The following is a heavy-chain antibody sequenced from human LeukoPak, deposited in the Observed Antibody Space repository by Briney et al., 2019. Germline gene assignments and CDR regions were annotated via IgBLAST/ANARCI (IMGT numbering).Heavy chain of an antibody. CDR2: IIPILGIA. Sequence: SVKVSCKASGGTFSSYAISWVRQAPGQGLEWMGRIIPILGIANYAQKFQGRVTITADKSTSTAYMELSSLRSEDTAVYYCARGGPGGVVVPAAMTYWGQGTLVTVSS. D-gene: IGHD2-2*01. CDR1: GGTFSSYA. V-gene: IGHV1-69*04. J-gene: IGHJ4*02. CDR3: ARGGPGGVVVPAAMTY.